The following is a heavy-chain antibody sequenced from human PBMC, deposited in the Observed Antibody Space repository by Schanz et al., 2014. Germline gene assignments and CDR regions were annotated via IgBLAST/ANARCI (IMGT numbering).Heavy chain of an antibody. CDR2: ISGSSRTI. D-gene: IGHD3-10*01. CDR1: GFTFRGYA. J-gene: IGHJ3*02. CDR3: AKGRFGELSAFDI. Sequence: EVQLVESGGGLVQPGRSLRLSCAASGFTFRGYAMSWVRQAPGRGLEWVSYISGSSRTIYYADSMKGRFTVSRDNAENALYLQMNSLRAEDTAVYYCAKGRFGELSAFDIWGQGTMVTVSS. V-gene: IGHV3-48*01.